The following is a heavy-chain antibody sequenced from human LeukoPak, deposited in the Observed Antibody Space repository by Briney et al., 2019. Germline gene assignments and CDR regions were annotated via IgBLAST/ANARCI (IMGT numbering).Heavy chain of an antibody. V-gene: IGHV3-23*01. CDR2: ISSSGGST. J-gene: IGHJ4*02. CDR1: GFTFSSYA. Sequence: GGSLRLSCAASGFTFSSYAMSWVRQAPGKGLEWVSTISSSGGSTYYADSVKGRVTISRDYSKNTLYLQMNSLTAEDTAVYYCAKDGMYSSSSSYYFDYWGQGTLVTVSS. CDR3: AKDGMYSSSSSYYFDY. D-gene: IGHD6-6*01.